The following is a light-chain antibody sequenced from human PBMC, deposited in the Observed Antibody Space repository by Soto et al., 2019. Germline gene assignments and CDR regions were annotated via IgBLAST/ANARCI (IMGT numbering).Light chain of an antibody. V-gene: IGKV1-9*01. CDR3: QQLNSYPRYT. CDR2: AAS. Sequence: DIQLTQSPSFLSASVGDRVTITCRASQGISSYLASYQQKPGKAPKLLIYAASTLQSGVPSRFSGSGSGTEFTLTISSLQPEDFATYYCQQLNSYPRYTFGQGTKLEIK. CDR1: QGISSY. J-gene: IGKJ2*01.